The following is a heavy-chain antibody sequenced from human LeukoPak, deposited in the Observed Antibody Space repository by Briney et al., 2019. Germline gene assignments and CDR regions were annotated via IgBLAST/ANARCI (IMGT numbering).Heavy chain of an antibody. V-gene: IGHV1-2*02. Sequence: VASVKVSCKASGYTFTGYYMHWVRQAPGQGLEWMGWINPNSGGTNYAQKFQGRVTMTRDTSISTAYMELSRLRSDDTAVYYCARPREVIQLWLVLDYWGQGTLVTVSS. CDR2: INPNSGGT. J-gene: IGHJ4*02. CDR1: GYTFTGYY. D-gene: IGHD5-18*01. CDR3: ARPREVIQLWLVLDY.